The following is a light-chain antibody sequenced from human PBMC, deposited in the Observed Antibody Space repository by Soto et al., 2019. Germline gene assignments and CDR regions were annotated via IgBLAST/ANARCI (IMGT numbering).Light chain of an antibody. J-gene: IGLJ2*01. CDR1: SSNIGSNY. CDR2: DNN. V-gene: IGLV1-51*01. CDR3: GTWDSGLSAV. Sequence: QSVLTQPPSVSAAPGQKVTISCSGTSSNIGSNYVSWYQHLPGTAPKLLIYDNNKRSSGIPDRFSGSQPGTSATLDITGLQTGDEADYYCGTWDSGLSAVFGGGTKVTVL.